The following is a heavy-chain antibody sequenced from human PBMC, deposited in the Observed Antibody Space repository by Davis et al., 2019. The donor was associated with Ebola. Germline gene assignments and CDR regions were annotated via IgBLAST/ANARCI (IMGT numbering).Heavy chain of an antibody. V-gene: IGHV3-30-3*01. Sequence: GESLKISCAASGFTFSSYAMHWVRQAPGKGLEWVAVISYDGSNKYYADSVKGRFTISRDNAKNSLYLQMNSLRAEDTAVYYCARDRDPGYFDYWGQGTLVTVSS. J-gene: IGHJ4*02. CDR1: GFTFSSYA. D-gene: IGHD3-10*01. CDR2: ISYDGSNK. CDR3: ARDRDPGYFDY.